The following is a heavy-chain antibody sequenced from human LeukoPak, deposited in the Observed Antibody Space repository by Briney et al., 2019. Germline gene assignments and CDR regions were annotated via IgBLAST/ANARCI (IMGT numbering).Heavy chain of an antibody. Sequence: PSETLSLTCAVYGGSFSGYYWSWIRQPPGKGLEWIGEINHSGSTNYNPSLKSRVTISVDTSKNQFSPKLSSVTAADTAVYYCARGWRYCSSTSCYRGNWFDPWGQGTLVTVSS. CDR3: ARGWRYCSSTSCYRGNWFDP. CDR2: INHSGST. V-gene: IGHV4-34*01. D-gene: IGHD2-2*02. J-gene: IGHJ5*02. CDR1: GGSFSGYY.